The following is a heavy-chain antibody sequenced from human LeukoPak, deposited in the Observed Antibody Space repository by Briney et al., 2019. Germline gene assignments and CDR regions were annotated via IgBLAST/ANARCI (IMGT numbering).Heavy chain of an antibody. CDR2: ISYDGSNK. J-gene: IGHJ4*02. CDR3: ARDLDCSGGSCYSG. Sequence: GGSLRLSCAASGFTFSSYAMHWVRQAPGKGLEWVAVISYDGSNKYYADSVKGRFTISRDNSKNTLYLQMNSLRAEDMAAYYCARDLDCSGGSCYSGWGQGILVTVSS. D-gene: IGHD2-15*01. V-gene: IGHV3-30-3*01. CDR1: GFTFSSYA.